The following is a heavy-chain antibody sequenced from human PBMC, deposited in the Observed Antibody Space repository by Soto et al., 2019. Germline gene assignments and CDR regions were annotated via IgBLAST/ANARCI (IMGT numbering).Heavy chain of an antibody. D-gene: IGHD3-10*01. V-gene: IGHV4-31*01. CDR2: IYDSGST. Sequence: QVQLQESGPGLVKPSQTLSLTCTVSGGSISSGGYYWSWIRQHPGKGLEWIGYIYDSGSTYYNPXXXXXXXXXXXXXXXXXXXXXXXXXXXXXXXXXXXXSVTPWGQGTLVTVSS. CDR1: GGSISSGGYY. J-gene: IGHJ5*02. CDR3: XXSVTP.